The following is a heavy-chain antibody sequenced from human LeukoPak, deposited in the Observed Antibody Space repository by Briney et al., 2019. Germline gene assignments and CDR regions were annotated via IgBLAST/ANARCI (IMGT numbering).Heavy chain of an antibody. CDR3: AREVSGDRRFDP. CDR2: IYSSGST. D-gene: IGHD5/OR15-5a*01. J-gene: IGHJ5*02. V-gene: IGHV4-4*07. Sequence: KPAETLCLSCAVSGGSISGYYWSWIRQPPRKGLEWIGRIYSSGSTNYNPSRASRVTVSVDTSKNQFSLNLSSVTAADTAVYYCAREVSGDRRFDPWGQGTLVTVSS. CDR1: GGSISGYY.